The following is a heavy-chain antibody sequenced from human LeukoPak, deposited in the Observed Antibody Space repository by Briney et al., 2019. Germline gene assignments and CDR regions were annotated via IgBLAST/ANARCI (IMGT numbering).Heavy chain of an antibody. CDR1: GGSISSSSYY. CDR2: NYYSGSI. J-gene: IGHJ6*03. Sequence: SETLSLTCTVSGGSISSSSYYWGWIRQPPGKGLEWIGSNYYSGSIYYNPSLRSRVTISVDTYKNQFTLKLSSVTAADTDVYYCASQHKSYYMDVWGEGTTVTVSS. V-gene: IGHV4-39*01. CDR3: ASQHKSYYMDV.